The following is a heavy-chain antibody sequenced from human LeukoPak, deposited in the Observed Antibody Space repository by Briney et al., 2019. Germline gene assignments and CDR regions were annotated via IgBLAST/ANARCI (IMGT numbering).Heavy chain of an antibody. CDR1: GFTFSSYS. J-gene: IGHJ6*03. CDR2: ISSSSSTI. CDR3: ARRSGYLSYYYYYYMDV. V-gene: IGHV3-48*04. D-gene: IGHD3-3*01. Sequence: GGSLRLSYAASGFTFSSYSMNWVRQAPGKGLEWVSYISSSSSTIYYADSVKGRFTISRDNAKNSLYLQMNSLRAEDTAVYYCARRSGYLSYYYYYYMDVWGKGATVTVSS.